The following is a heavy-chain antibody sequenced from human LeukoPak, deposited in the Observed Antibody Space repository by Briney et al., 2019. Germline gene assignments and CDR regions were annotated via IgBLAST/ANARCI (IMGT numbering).Heavy chain of an antibody. V-gene: IGHV1-18*01. Sequence: ASVKVSYKASGYTFTSYDISWVRQAPGQGLEWMGWISAYNGNTNYAQKLQGRVTMTTDTSASTAYMELRSLRSDDTAVYYCARERERLYYDILTGLNYWGQGTLVTVSS. CDR1: GYTFTSYD. CDR2: ISAYNGNT. CDR3: ARERERLYYDILTGLNY. D-gene: IGHD3-9*01. J-gene: IGHJ4*02.